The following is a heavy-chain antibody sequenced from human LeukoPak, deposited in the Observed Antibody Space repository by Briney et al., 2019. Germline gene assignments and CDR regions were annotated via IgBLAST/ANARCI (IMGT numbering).Heavy chain of an antibody. CDR3: ARPGLAVAGYYYMDV. CDR1: GYSFTSYW. CDR2: IYPGDSDT. D-gene: IGHD6-19*01. V-gene: IGHV5-51*01. J-gene: IGHJ6*03. Sequence: GESLKISCKGSGYSFTSYWIGWVRQMPGKGLEWMGMIYPGDSDTRYSPSFQGQVTISADKSISTAYLQWSSLKASDTAMYYCARPGLAVAGYYYMDVWGKGTTVTVSS.